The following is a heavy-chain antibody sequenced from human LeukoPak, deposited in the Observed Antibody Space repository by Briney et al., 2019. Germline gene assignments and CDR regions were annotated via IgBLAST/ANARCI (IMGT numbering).Heavy chain of an antibody. CDR3: ARDLEWELQPHGDH. V-gene: IGHV1-2*02. J-gene: IGHJ4*02. CDR2: INPNSGGT. Sequence: GASVKVSCKTSGYSFTAYYIVWVRQAPGQGLEWMGWINPNSGGTNYAQKFQGRVTMTRDTSISTAYMELSRLRSDDTAVYYCARDLEWELQPHGDHWGQGTLVTVSS. CDR1: GYSFTAYY. D-gene: IGHD1-26*01.